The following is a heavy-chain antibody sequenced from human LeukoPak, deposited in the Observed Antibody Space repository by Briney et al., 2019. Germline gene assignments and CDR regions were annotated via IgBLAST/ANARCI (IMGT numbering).Heavy chain of an antibody. J-gene: IGHJ6*03. Sequence: HAGGSLRLSCAASGFTFSSYWMSWVRQAPGKGREWVANIRQDGSEKYYVDSVKGRFTISRDNAKNSLYLRMNSLSAEDTAVYYCAKDWRRIVVVGPITRHGNYMDVWGKGTTVTISS. CDR2: IRQDGSEK. CDR3: AKDWRRIVVVGPITRHGNYMDV. D-gene: IGHD2-15*01. V-gene: IGHV3-7*01. CDR1: GFTFSSYW.